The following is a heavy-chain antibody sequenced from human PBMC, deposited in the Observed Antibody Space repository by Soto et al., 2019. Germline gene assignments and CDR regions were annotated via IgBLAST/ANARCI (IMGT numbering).Heavy chain of an antibody. V-gene: IGHV3-33*01. J-gene: IGHJ6*02. D-gene: IGHD3-10*01. Sequence: QVHLVESGGGVVQPGRSLRLSCAASGFTFNSYGMHWVRQAPGKGLEWVAVISFDGGKRYYAESVLGRFTVSRDIPKSILYLQMNSLRAEDTAVYYCARDSESHYSTSTHLYYGGMDVWGRGTTVTVSS. CDR1: GFTFNSYG. CDR3: ARDSESHYSTSTHLYYGGMDV. CDR2: ISFDGGKR.